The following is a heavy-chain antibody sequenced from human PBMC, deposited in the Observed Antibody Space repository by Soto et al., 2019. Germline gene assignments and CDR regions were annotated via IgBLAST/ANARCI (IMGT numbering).Heavy chain of an antibody. D-gene: IGHD2-8*01. Sequence: ASVKVSCKAPGYSFTDYHIHWVRQAPGQGLEWLGRINPKSGGTSTAQKFQGWVTMTTDTSISTASMELTRLTSDDTAIYYCARGDSTDCSNGVCSFFYNHDMDVWGQGTTVTVSS. CDR3: ARGDSTDCSNGVCSFFYNHDMDV. J-gene: IGHJ6*02. V-gene: IGHV1-2*04. CDR2: INPKSGGT. CDR1: GYSFTDYH.